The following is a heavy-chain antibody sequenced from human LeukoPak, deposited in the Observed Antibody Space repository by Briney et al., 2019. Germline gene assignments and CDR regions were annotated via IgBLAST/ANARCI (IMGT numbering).Heavy chain of an antibody. V-gene: IGHV1-69*13. CDR2: IIPIFGTA. CDR1: GGTFSSYA. D-gene: IGHD3-9*01. J-gene: IGHJ4*02. CDR3: ARTPKSLRYFDWYLDY. Sequence: SVKVSCKASGGTFSSYAISWVRQAPGQGLEWMGGIIPIFGTASYAQKFQGRVTITADESTSTAYMELSSLRSDDTAVYYCARTPKSLRYFDWYLDYWGQGTLVTVSS.